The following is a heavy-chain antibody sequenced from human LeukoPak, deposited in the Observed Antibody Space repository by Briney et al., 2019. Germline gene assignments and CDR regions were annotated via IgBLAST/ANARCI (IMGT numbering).Heavy chain of an antibody. V-gene: IGHV1-2*06. CDR3: ARFRSGYSYVH. Sequence: GASVEVSCKASGYTFTGYYMHWVRQAPGQGLEWMGRINPNSGGTNYAQKFQGRVTMTRDTSISTAYMELSRLRSDDTAVYYCARFRSGYSYVHWGQGTLVTVSS. J-gene: IGHJ4*02. D-gene: IGHD5-18*01. CDR1: GYTFTGYY. CDR2: INPNSGGT.